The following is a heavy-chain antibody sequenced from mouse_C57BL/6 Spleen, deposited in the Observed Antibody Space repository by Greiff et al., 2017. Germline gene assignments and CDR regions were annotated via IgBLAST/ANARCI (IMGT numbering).Heavy chain of an antibody. V-gene: IGHV5-6*02. CDR2: ISSGGSYT. D-gene: IGHD2-4*01. CDR3: ASHYDYDDAMDY. Sequence: EVMLVESGGDLVKPGGSLKLSCAASGFTFSSYGMSWVRQTPDKRLEWVATISSGGSYTYYPDSVKGRFTISRDNAKNTLYLQMSSLKSEDTAMYYCASHYDYDDAMDYWGPGTSVTVSS. J-gene: IGHJ4*01. CDR1: GFTFSSYG.